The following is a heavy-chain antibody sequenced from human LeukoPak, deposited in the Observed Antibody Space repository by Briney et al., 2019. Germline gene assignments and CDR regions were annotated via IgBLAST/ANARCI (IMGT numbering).Heavy chain of an antibody. D-gene: IGHD3-10*01. CDR1: GGSISSYY. Sequence: SETLSLTCTVSGGSISSYYWSWIRQPPGKGLEWIGYIYYSGSTNYNPSLESRVTISVDTSKNQFSLKLSSVTAADTAVYYCARAGDTMVRGVSPPDYWGQGTLVTVSS. CDR3: ARAGDTMVRGVSPPDY. CDR2: IYYSGST. J-gene: IGHJ4*02. V-gene: IGHV4-59*01.